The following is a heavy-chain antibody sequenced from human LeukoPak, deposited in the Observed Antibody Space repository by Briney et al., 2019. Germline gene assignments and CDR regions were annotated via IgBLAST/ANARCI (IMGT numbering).Heavy chain of an antibody. CDR2: IRYDGSNK. Sequence: GESLRLSCAASGFIFSSYGMHWVRQAPGKGLEWVAFIRYDGSNKYHADSVKGRFSISRDNSKNTVYLQMNSLRAEDTAVYYCANDVESGARKDVFDIWGQGTMVTVSS. V-gene: IGHV3-30*02. D-gene: IGHD1-14*01. CDR3: ANDVESGARKDVFDI. J-gene: IGHJ3*02. CDR1: GFIFSSYG.